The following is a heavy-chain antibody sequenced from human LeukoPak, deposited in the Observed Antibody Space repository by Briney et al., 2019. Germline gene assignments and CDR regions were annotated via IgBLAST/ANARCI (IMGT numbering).Heavy chain of an antibody. J-gene: IGHJ6*02. V-gene: IGHV4-39*01. Sequence: PSGTLSLTCAVTGASVSSTAYDWRWLRQPQGKGLEWIATIYYSGTTYYNPSLESRVTISVDTSKNQFSLKLSSVTAADTSVYYCSRQGVRRTYYYAMDVWGQGTTVTVSS. CDR3: SRQGVRRTYYYAMDV. D-gene: IGHD3-10*01. CDR2: IYYSGTT. CDR1: GASVSSTAYD.